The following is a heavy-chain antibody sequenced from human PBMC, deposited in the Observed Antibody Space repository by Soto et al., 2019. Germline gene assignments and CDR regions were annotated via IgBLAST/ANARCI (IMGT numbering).Heavy chain of an antibody. V-gene: IGHV1-18*01. Sequence: QVQLVQSGAEVKKPGASVKVSCKASGYTFTSYGISWVRQAPGQGLEWMGWISAYNGNTNYAQKLQGRVTMTTDTSTSTAYMELRSLRSYDTAVYYCARGLKKWTRIVGATTSDYWGQGTLVTVSS. CDR1: GYTFTSYG. CDR3: ARGLKKWTRIVGATTSDY. D-gene: IGHD1-26*01. CDR2: ISAYNGNT. J-gene: IGHJ4*02.